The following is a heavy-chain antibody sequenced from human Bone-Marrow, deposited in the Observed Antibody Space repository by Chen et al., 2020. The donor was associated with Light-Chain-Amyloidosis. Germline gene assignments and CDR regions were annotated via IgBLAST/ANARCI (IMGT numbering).Heavy chain of an antibody. D-gene: IGHD6-13*01. CDR2: ISWNSGSI. J-gene: IGHJ3*02. CDR3: AKSSYSSSFFLDAFDI. V-gene: IGHV3-9*01. Sequence: LVESGGGLVQPGRSLRLSCAASGFTFDDYAMHWVRQAPGKGLEWVSGISWNSGSIGYADSVKGRFTISRDNAKNFLYLQMNSLRAEDTALYYCAKSSYSSSFFLDAFDIWGQGTMVTVSS. CDR1: GFTFDDYA.